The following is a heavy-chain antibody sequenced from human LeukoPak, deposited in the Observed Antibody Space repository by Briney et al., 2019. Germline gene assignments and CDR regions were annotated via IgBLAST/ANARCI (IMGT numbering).Heavy chain of an antibody. CDR1: GYSISSGYY. CDR3: ARADCSSTSCPFDY. Sequence: SETLSLTCTVSGYSISSGYYWGWIRQPPGKGLEWIGSIYHSGSTYYNPSLKSRVTISVDTSKNQFSLKLSSVTAADTAVYYCARADCSSTSCPFDYWGQGTLVTVSS. J-gene: IGHJ4*02. CDR2: IYHSGST. V-gene: IGHV4-38-2*02. D-gene: IGHD2-2*01.